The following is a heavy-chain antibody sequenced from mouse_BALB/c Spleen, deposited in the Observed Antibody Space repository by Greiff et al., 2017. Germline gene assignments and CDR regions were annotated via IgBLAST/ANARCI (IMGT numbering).Heavy chain of an antibody. Sequence: EVKLQESGGGLVQPGGSLNLSCAASGFDFSRYWMSWARQAPGKGQEWIGEINPGSSTINYTPSLKDKFIISRDNAKNTLYLQMSKVRSEDTALYYCARLGNYYAMDYWGQGTSVTVSS. V-gene: IGHV4-2*02. CDR1: GFDFSRYW. D-gene: IGHD2-1*01. CDR3: ARLGNYYAMDY. J-gene: IGHJ4*01. CDR2: INPGSSTI.